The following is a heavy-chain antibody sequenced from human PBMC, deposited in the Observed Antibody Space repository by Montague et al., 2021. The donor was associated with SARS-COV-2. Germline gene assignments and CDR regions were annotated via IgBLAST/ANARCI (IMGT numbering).Heavy chain of an antibody. Sequence: PALVKPTQTLTLTCTFSGFSLSTSGMCVSWIRQPPGKALEWLALIDWDDDKYYSTSLKTRLTISKDTSKNQVVLTMTNMDPVDTATYYCARIPSLRYFDWSIIFCKLPGYYYYNGMDAWGQGTTVTVSS. CDR3: ARIPSLRYFDWSIIFCKLPGYYYYNGMDA. CDR2: IDWDDDK. CDR1: GFSLSTSGMC. V-gene: IGHV2-70*01. J-gene: IGHJ6*02. D-gene: IGHD3-9*01.